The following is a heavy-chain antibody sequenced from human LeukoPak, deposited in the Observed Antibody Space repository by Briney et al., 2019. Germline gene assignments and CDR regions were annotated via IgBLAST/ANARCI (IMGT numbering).Heavy chain of an antibody. J-gene: IGHJ4*02. CDR1: GGSISNYY. D-gene: IGHD3-22*01. CDR3: AREGYYDSSGDYGNFDS. Sequence: SETLSLTCTVSGGSISNYYWSWIRQSAGKGLEWIGRIYTSGSTSYHPSLKSRVTISVDTPKNLVSLKLSSVTAADTAVYYCAREGYYDSSGDYGNFDSWGQGTLVTVSS. CDR2: IYTSGST. V-gene: IGHV4-4*07.